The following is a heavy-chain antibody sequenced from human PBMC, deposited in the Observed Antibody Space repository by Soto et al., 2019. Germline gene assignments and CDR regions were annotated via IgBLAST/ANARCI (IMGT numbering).Heavy chain of an antibody. D-gene: IGHD2-2*01. V-gene: IGHV3-23*01. CDR1: GFTFSNYA. J-gene: IGHJ6*03. CDR2: ISGSGGST. Sequence: EVQLLESGGGLVQPGGSLRLSCAASGFTFSNYAMSWVRQAPGKGLEWVSVISGSGGSTYYADSVKGRFAISRDNSKNTLYLKMNSLRAEYTDVYYCAKGPCRSTISGYAGNYYYYMDVWGKGTTVTVSS. CDR3: AKGPCRSTISGYAGNYYYYMDV.